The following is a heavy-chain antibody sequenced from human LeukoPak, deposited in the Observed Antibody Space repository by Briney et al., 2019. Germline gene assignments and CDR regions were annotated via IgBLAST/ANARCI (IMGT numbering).Heavy chain of an antibody. J-gene: IGHJ4*02. CDR1: AYIFTIYW. D-gene: IGHD5-18*01. CDR2: IDPSDSYT. CDR3: ARLDSYGPNGDRY. Sequence: GESPKISCKGSAYIFTIYWISWVRQMPGKGLEWMGWIDPSDSYTNYSPSFQGHVTISADKSISTAYLQWSSLKASDTAMYYCARLDSYGPNGDRYWGQGTLVTVSS. V-gene: IGHV5-10-1*01.